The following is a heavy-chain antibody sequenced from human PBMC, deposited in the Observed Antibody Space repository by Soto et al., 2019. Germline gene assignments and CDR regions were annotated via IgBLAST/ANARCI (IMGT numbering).Heavy chain of an antibody. CDR2: VYYTGST. V-gene: IGHV4-59*01. CDR3: ARSVAVPGAHIDY. CDR1: GGSISGSY. D-gene: IGHD6-19*01. Sequence: SETLSLTCSVSGGSISGSYWSWIRQSPGKGLEWLGYVYYTGSTNYSPSLRSRVSISVDTSKNEFSLRLSSVTAADTAVYFCARSVAVPGAHIDYWGRGTQVTVSS. J-gene: IGHJ4*02.